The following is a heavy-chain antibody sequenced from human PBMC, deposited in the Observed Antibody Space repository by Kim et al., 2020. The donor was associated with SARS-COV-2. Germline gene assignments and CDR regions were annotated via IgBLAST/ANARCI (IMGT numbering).Heavy chain of an antibody. V-gene: IGHV3-74*01. CDR2: T. Sequence: TSTADSVTGRLTISRDNAQNTLYLQMNSLRAEDTAVYYCAREGRSSSRDYWGQGTLVTVSS. CDR3: AREGRSSSRDY. D-gene: IGHD6-6*01. J-gene: IGHJ4*02.